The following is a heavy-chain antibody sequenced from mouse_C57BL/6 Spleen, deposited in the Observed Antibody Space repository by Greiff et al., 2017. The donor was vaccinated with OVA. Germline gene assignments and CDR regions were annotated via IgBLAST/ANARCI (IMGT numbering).Heavy chain of an antibody. J-gene: IGHJ3*01. Sequence: QVHVKQPGTELVKPGASVKLSCKASGYTFTSYWMHWVKQRPGQGLEWIGNINPSNGGTNYNEKFKSKATLTVDKSSSTAYMQLSSLTSEDSAVYYCAREGGYYGSSFFAYWGQGTLVTVSA. D-gene: IGHD1-1*01. CDR1: GYTFTSYW. CDR3: AREGGYYGSSFFAY. V-gene: IGHV1-53*01. CDR2: INPSNGGT.